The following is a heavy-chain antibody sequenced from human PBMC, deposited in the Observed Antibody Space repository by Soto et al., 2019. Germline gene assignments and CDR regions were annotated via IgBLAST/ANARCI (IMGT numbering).Heavy chain of an antibody. CDR1: GYSFSDFG. CDR2: ISGKNGNT. V-gene: IGHV1-18*04. CDR3: ARSDYYEDTGTFEN. Sequence: QVHLVQSGGELKKPGASVKVSCKASGYSFSDFGITWVRQAPGQGLEWMGWISGKNGNTNYAQKVQGRVTLTADTSTSTADMEMRALTSDDTGLYYCARSDYYEDTGTFENWGQGTPVTVSS. D-gene: IGHD4-17*01. J-gene: IGHJ4*02.